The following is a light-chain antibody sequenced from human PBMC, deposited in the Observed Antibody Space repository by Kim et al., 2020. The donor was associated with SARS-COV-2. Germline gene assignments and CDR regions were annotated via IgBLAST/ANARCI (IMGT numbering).Light chain of an antibody. CDR3: QQRSNWPPT. CDR1: QSVSSY. Sequence: LSPGERATLSCRSSQSVSSYLAWYQQKPGQAPRLLIYDASNRATGIPARFSGSGSGTDFTLTISSLEPEDFAVYYCQQRSNWPPTFGGGTKVDIK. V-gene: IGKV3-11*01. CDR2: DAS. J-gene: IGKJ4*01.